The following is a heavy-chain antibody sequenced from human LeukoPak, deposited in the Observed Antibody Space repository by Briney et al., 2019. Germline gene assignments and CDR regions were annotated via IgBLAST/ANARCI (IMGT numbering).Heavy chain of an antibody. CDR1: GFTFTIYE. CDR3: ARDVAGGSY. CDR2: VSSSGSTI. Sequence: GSLRLSCAASGFTFTIYEMNWVRQAPGKGLEWVSYVSSSGSTIYYADSVKGRFTISRDNAKNSLYLQMNSLRAEDTAVYYCARDVAGGSYWGQGTLVTVSS. V-gene: IGHV3-48*03. D-gene: IGHD6-19*01. J-gene: IGHJ4*02.